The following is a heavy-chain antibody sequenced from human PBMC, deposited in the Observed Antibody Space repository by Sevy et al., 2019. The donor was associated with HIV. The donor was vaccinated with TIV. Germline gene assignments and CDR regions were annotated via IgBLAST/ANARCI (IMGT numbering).Heavy chain of an antibody. D-gene: IGHD6-13*01. CDR3: TRWKAAQSIFDY. J-gene: IGHJ4*02. Sequence: GGSLRLSCTASGFTFGDYCMSWVRQAPGKGLEWVSFLKSEVYGGTVDYAASVRGRFVISRDDSKTIVYLQMNDLKTEDTGVYYCTRWKAAQSIFDYWGQGALVTVSS. CDR2: LKSEVYGGTV. CDR1: GFTFGDYC. V-gene: IGHV3-49*04.